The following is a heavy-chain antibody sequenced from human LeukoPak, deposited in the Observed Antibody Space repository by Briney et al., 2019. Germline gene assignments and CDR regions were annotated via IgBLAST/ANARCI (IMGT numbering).Heavy chain of an antibody. V-gene: IGHV1-2*02. CDR3: ARGLVGATPFDY. Sequence: ASVKVSCKASGYTFTSYDINWVRQAPGQGLEWMGWINPNSGGTNYAQKFQGRVTMTRDTSISTAYMELSRLRSDDTAVYYCARGLVGATPFDYWGQGTLVTVSS. CDR2: INPNSGGT. CDR1: GYTFTSYD. J-gene: IGHJ4*02. D-gene: IGHD1-26*01.